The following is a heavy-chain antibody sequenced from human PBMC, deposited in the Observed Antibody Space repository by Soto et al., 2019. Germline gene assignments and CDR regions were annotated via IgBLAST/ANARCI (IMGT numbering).Heavy chain of an antibody. Sequence: SETLSLTCTVSGGSVSSGSYYWSWIRQPPGKGLEWIGYIYYSVSTNYNPSLKSRVTISVDTSKNQFSLKLNSVTAADTAVYYCARAYYGSGTYYNFDYWGQGTLVTVSS. D-gene: IGHD3-10*01. V-gene: IGHV4-61*01. CDR3: ARAYYGSGTYYNFDY. CDR1: GGSVSSGSYY. CDR2: IYYSVST. J-gene: IGHJ4*02.